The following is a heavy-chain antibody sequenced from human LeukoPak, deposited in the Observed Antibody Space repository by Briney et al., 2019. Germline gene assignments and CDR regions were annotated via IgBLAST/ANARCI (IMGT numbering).Heavy chain of an antibody. J-gene: IGHJ5*02. D-gene: IGHD1-14*01. CDR3: ARDLGMGPHNNWFDP. CDR2: IYTSGST. Sequence: SETLSLTCTVSGDSISSGNYYWSWIRQPAGKGLEWIGRIYTSGSTNYNPSLKSRVTISVDTSKNQFSLKLSSVTAADTAVYYCARDLGMGPHNNWFDPWGQGTLVTVSS. CDR1: GDSISSGNYY. V-gene: IGHV4-61*02.